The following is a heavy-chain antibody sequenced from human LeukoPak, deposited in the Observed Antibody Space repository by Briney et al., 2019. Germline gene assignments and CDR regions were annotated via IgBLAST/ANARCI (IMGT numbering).Heavy chain of an antibody. V-gene: IGHV3-15*01. CDR3: TTDERAFDI. Sequence: GGSLRLSCAASGFTFSNAWMSWVRQAPGKGLEWVGRIKSKIDGGTTDYAAPVKGRFTISRDDSKNTLYLQMNSLKTEDTAVYYCTTDERAFDIWGQGTMVTVSS. CDR2: IKSKIDGGTT. J-gene: IGHJ3*02. CDR1: GFTFSNAW.